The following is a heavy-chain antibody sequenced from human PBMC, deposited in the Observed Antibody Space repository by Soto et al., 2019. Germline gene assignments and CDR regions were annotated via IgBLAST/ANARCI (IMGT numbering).Heavy chain of an antibody. CDR1: GGSVTSYY. CDR2: IYTSGNT. Sequence: QVQLQESGPGLVKASETLSLTCSVSGGSVTSYYWSWIRQPSGKGLEWIGYIYTSGNTNYNPSLKSRVTMSVDTSKNEFSLEVTSVTAADTAVYFCARRWGAGRLNDAFDIWGQGTVVTVS. V-gene: IGHV4-4*08. D-gene: IGHD3-16*01. CDR3: ARRWGAGRLNDAFDI. J-gene: IGHJ3*02.